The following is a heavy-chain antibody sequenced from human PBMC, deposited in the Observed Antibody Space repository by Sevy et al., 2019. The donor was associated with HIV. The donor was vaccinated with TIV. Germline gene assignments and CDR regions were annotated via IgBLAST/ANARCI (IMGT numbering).Heavy chain of an antibody. CDR3: VRDNYYASGSRFDY. D-gene: IGHD3-10*01. Sequence: GGSLRLSCAASGFTLSDYYMSWIRQAPGKGLEWVSYISSSGSAKYYADSVKGRFTISRDNAKNTLYLQMNSLRAEDTAVYYCVRDNYYASGSRFDYWGQGTLVTVSS. CDR1: GFTLSDYY. V-gene: IGHV3-11*01. CDR2: ISSSGSAK. J-gene: IGHJ4*02.